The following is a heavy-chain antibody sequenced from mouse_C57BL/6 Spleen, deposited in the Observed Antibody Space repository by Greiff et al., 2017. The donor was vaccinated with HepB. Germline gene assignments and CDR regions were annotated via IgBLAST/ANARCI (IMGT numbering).Heavy chain of an antibody. CDR3: ARECPLDGYYAMDY. D-gene: IGHD2-3*01. V-gene: IGHV1-22*01. CDR2: INPNNGGT. Sequence: VQLQQSGPELVKPGASVKMSCKASGYTFTDYNMHWVKQSHGKSLEWIGYINPNNGGTSYNQKFKGKATLTVNKSSSTAYMELRSLTSEDSAVYYCARECPLDGYYAMDYWGQGTSVTVSS. J-gene: IGHJ4*01. CDR1: GYTFTDYN.